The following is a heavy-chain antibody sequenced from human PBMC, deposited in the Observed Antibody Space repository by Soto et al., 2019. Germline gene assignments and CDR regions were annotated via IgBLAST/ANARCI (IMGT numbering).Heavy chain of an antibody. CDR1: GFSLTTSGVG. V-gene: IGHV2-5*02. CDR2: IYWDDDK. J-gene: IGHJ4*02. CDR3: AHRILRTVFGLVTTTAIYFDF. D-gene: IGHD3-3*01. Sequence: QITLNESGPTVVKPAETLTLTCTFSGFSLTTSGVGVGWIRQSPGKAPEWLALIYWDDDKRYSASLKSRLTITKDTPKNLVVLTMASVDPADTATYYCAHRILRTVFGLVTTTAIYFDFWGQGTPVVVSS.